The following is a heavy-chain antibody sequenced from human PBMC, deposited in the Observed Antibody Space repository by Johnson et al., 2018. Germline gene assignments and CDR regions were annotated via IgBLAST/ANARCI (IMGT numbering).Heavy chain of an antibody. CDR3: AKDISGWLQGAFDI. V-gene: IGHV3-9*01. CDR1: GFTFDDYA. Sequence: VRLLECGGGLVQRGRSLRLSCAASGFTFDDYAMHWVRQAPGKGLAWVSGLSWNSGSIGYADSVKGRFTISRDNAKNSLYLQMNSLSAEDTALYYCAKDISGWLQGAFDIWGQGTMVTVSS. J-gene: IGHJ3*02. D-gene: IGHD6-19*01. CDR2: LSWNSGSI.